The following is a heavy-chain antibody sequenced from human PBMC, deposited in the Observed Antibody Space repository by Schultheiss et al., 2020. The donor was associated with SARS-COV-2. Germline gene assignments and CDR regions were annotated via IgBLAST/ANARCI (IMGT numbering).Heavy chain of an antibody. Sequence: GESLKISCAASGFTFSSYVMHWVRQAPGKGLEWVSGISWNSGSIGYSDSVKGRFIISRDNAKNSLYLQMNSLRAEDTAVYYCARGLGIAVAGADYWGQGTTVTVSS. CDR2: ISWNSGSI. CDR1: GFTFSSYV. CDR3: ARGLGIAVAGADY. V-gene: IGHV3-48*04. J-gene: IGHJ4*03. D-gene: IGHD6-19*01.